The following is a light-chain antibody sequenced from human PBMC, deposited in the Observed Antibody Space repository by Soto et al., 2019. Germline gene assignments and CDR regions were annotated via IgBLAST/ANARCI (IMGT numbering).Light chain of an antibody. CDR3: QTWSTDIRV. J-gene: IGLJ3*02. V-gene: IGLV4-69*01. CDR2: LNSDGSH. Sequence: QSVLTQPPSASASLGASVTLTCTLSSGHNSYAIAWHQQQPEKGPRYLMKLNSDGSHSKGDGIPDRFSGSSSGAERYLTIAGLQSEDEADYYCQTWSTDIRVFGGGTKVTVL. CDR1: SGHNSYA.